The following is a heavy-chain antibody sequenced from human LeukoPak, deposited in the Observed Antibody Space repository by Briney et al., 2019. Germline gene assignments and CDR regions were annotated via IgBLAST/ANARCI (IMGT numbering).Heavy chain of an antibody. V-gene: IGHV3-23*01. CDR2: ISGGSGSST. CDR3: ARRGAAGTYYFDY. CDR1: GFTFSSYV. J-gene: IGHJ4*02. D-gene: IGHD6-13*01. Sequence: GSLRLSCAASGFTFSSYVMSWVRQAPGKGLEWVSAISGGSGSSTYYEDSVKGRFTISRDNSKNTLYLQMNSLRAEDTAVYYCARRGAAGTYYFDYWGQGTLVTVSS.